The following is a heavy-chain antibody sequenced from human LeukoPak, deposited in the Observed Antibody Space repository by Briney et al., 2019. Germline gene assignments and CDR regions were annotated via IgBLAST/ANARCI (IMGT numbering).Heavy chain of an antibody. J-gene: IGHJ4*02. CDR3: ARKYYDSSGYYFDY. V-gene: IGHV4-34*01. Sequence: KTSETLSLTCAVYGGSFSGYYWSWIRQPPGKGLEWIGEINHSGSTNYNPSLKSRVTISVDTSKNQFSLKLSSVTAADTAVYYCARKYYDSSGYYFDYWGQGTLVTVSS. CDR1: GGSFSGYY. D-gene: IGHD3-22*01. CDR2: INHSGST.